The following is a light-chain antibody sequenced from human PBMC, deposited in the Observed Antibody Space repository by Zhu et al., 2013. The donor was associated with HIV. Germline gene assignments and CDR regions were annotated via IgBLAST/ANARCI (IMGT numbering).Light chain of an antibody. CDR3: SSYAGSNNFVV. CDR1: SSDVGGYNS. J-gene: IGLJ2*01. V-gene: IGLV2-8*01. Sequence: QSALTQPPSASGSPGQSVTISCTGTSSDVGGYNSVSWYQQHPGKAPKLIIYEVSKRPSGVPDRFSGSKSGNTASLTVSGLQAEDEADYYCSSYAGSNNFVVFGGGTKLTVL. CDR2: EVS.